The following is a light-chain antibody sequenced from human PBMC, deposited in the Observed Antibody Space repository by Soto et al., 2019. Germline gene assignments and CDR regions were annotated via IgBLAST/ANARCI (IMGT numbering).Light chain of an antibody. Sequence: QCVLTQPASVSGSPGQSITISCTGTSSDVGGYNYVSWYQQHPGKAPKLMIYEVSNRPSGVSNRFSGSKSGNTASLTISGLQAEDEADYYCSSYTRNSTLVFGGGTKLTVL. CDR2: EVS. V-gene: IGLV2-14*01. J-gene: IGLJ2*01. CDR3: SSYTRNSTLV. CDR1: SSDVGGYNY.